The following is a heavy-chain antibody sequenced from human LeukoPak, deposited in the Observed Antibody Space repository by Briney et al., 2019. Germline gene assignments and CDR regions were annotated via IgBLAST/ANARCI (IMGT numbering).Heavy chain of an antibody. V-gene: IGHV4-38-2*01. J-gene: IGHJ4*02. CDR1: GYSISSGYY. CDR3: ARGFVGNSDY. CDR2: IYYSGST. Sequence: SSETLSLTCAVSGYSISSGYYWGWIRQPPGKGLEWIGSIYYSGSTYYNPSLKSRVTISVDTSKNQFSLKLSSVTAADTAVYYCARGFVGNSDYWGQGTLVTVSS. D-gene: IGHD3-16*01.